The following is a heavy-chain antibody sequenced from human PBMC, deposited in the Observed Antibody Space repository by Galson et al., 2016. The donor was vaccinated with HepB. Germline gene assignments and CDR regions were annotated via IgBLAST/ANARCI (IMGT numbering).Heavy chain of an antibody. Sequence: LSLTCTVSGGSISTTIYYCGWIRQPPGKGLEWIGSLYYSGTTYYNPSPKSRVAIFVDTSKNQFSLNLTSVTAADTAVYYCARHLTGIVGATTIGNWGQGTLVTVSA. CDR3: ARHLTGIVGATTIGN. D-gene: IGHD1-26*01. J-gene: IGHJ4*02. CDR2: LYYSGTT. V-gene: IGHV4-39*01. CDR1: GGSISTTIYY.